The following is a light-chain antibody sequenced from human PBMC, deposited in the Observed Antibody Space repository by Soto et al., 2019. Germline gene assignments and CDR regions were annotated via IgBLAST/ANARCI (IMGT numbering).Light chain of an antibody. Sequence: DIVLTQFPDSLAVSPGERATINCKSSQSDLYRSNNKNYLAWYQQKPGQPPKLLIYWASTRESGVPDRYSGSGSGTDFPLTISSLQAEDVAIYYCQQYYNIPWTFGQGSKVEIK. CDR3: QQYYNIPWT. J-gene: IGKJ1*01. CDR2: WAS. V-gene: IGKV4-1*01. CDR1: QSDLYRSNNKNY.